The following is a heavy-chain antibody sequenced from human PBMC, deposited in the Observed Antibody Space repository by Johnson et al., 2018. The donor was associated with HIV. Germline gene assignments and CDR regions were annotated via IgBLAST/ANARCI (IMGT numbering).Heavy chain of an antibody. V-gene: IGHV3-30-3*01. CDR1: GLTFSSYA. CDR2: ISYDGSNK. CDR3: AKEDSSSWNAFDI. J-gene: IGHJ3*02. D-gene: IGHD6-6*01. Sequence: VQLVESGGGLVQPGGSLRLSCAASGLTFSSYAMHWFRQAHGKGLEWLAVISYDGSNKYYADPVKARFTISRDNSKNTLYLQMNSLRAEDTAVYYCAKEDSSSWNAFDIWGQGTMVTVSS.